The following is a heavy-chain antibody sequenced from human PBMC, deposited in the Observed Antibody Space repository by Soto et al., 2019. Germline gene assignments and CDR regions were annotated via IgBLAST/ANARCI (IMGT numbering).Heavy chain of an antibody. J-gene: IGHJ4*02. CDR1: GFTFSSYS. V-gene: IGHV3-48*01. Sequence: PGGSLRLSCAASGFTFSSYSMNWVRQAPGKGPEWVSYISSSSSTIYYADSVKGRFTISRDNAKNSLYLQMNSLRAEDTAVYYCARIGRLRWGDYWGQGTPVTVSS. CDR2: ISSSSSTI. CDR3: ARIGRLRWGDY. D-gene: IGHD4-17*01.